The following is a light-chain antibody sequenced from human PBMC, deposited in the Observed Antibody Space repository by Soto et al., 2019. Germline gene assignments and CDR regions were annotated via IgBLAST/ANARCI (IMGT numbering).Light chain of an antibody. V-gene: IGKV1-39*01. Sequence: DIQMTQSPSSLSASVGDRVTITCRASQSISSYLNWYQQKPGKAPKLLIYAASSLQSGVPSRCSGSGSGTDFTLPISSLQPEDFATYSCQQSYSTPYTFGQGTKLEIK. CDR2: AAS. J-gene: IGKJ2*01. CDR3: QQSYSTPYT. CDR1: QSISSY.